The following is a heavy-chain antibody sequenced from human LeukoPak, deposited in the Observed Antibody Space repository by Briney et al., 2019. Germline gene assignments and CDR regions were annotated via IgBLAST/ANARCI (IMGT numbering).Heavy chain of an antibody. D-gene: IGHD3-10*01. V-gene: IGHV4-38-2*02. Sequence: PSETLSLTCTVSGYSISSGYYWGWIRQPPGKGLEWIGSIYHSGSTYYNPSLKSRVTISVDTSKNQFSLKLSSVTAADTAVYYCARWPWFGELIAFDIWGQGTMVTVSS. CDR3: ARWPWFGELIAFDI. J-gene: IGHJ3*02. CDR1: GYSISSGYY. CDR2: IYHSGST.